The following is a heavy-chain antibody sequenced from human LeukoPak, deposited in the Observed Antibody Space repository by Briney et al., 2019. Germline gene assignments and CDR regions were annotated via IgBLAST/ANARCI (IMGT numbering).Heavy chain of an antibody. Sequence: GESLKISCKGSGYSFTSYWIGWVRQMPGKGLEWMGIIYPGDSDTRYSPSFQGQVTISADKSISTAYLQWSSLKASDTAMYYCARQHYYDSSGYYYYYGMDVWGQGTTVTVSS. V-gene: IGHV5-51*01. CDR3: ARQHYYDSSGYYYYYGMDV. CDR1: GYSFTSYW. J-gene: IGHJ6*02. CDR2: IYPGDSDT. D-gene: IGHD3-22*01.